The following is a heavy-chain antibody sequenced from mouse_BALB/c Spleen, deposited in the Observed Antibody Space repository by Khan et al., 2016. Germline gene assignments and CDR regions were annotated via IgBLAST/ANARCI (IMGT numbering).Heavy chain of an antibody. CDR1: GYTFTHYW. D-gene: IGHD1-1*01. CDR3: ARSSYYCGSSHGWFAY. CDR2: INPNTGYT. V-gene: IGHV1-4*01. Sequence: QVQLSQPGAELAKPGASVKMSRKSSGYTFTHYWIHWIKQRPAQGLEGIEYINPNTGYTEHNQKSKDKTTLTADKSSRPAYMQLSSLTSELSAVYYCARSSYYCGSSHGWFAYWCQGTLVTVSA. J-gene: IGHJ3*01.